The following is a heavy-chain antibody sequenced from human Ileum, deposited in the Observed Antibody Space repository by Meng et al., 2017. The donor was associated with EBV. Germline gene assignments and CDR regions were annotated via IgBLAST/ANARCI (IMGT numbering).Heavy chain of an antibody. V-gene: IGHV2-5*02. CDR3: AHKPSGEDFFDY. CDR2: IYYDDYQ. Sequence: QITWKESGLTRVQPTQTLSLTCSFSRFSLSTNGVGLGWIRQPPGTALEWLALIYYDDYQCFIPSLKTRLTITRVSSKSQVVLAMTNMDPVDTATYYCAHKPSGEDFFDYWGQGTLVTVSS. CDR1: RFSLSTNGVG. D-gene: IGHD3-16*01. J-gene: IGHJ4*02.